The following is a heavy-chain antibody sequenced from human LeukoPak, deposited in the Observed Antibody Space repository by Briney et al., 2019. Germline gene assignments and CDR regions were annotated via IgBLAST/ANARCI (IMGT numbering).Heavy chain of an antibody. Sequence: GGTLRLSCAAPGFMFHDYAIHWVRQAPGKGLEWVSLISGDGGSTYYADSLKGRLNSCRDNSKNSLYLQMNSLRSDDTALYYCARESESSGWYDYWGQGTLVTVSS. J-gene: IGHJ4*02. CDR3: ARESESSGWYDY. V-gene: IGHV3-43*02. CDR2: ISGDGGST. CDR1: GFMFHDYA. D-gene: IGHD6-19*01.